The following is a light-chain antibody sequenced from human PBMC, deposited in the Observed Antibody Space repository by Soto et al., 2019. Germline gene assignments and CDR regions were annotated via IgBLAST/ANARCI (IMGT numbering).Light chain of an antibody. CDR1: QSVSTN. V-gene: IGKV3-15*01. Sequence: ETVMTQSPATLSVSPGERATLSCRASQSVSTNLAWYHQKPGQAPRLLIYGASTRATGIPARFSGRWSETEFTLTISSLQSEDLALYYCQQYNNWPRTFGQGTKVEIK. J-gene: IGKJ1*01. CDR2: GAS. CDR3: QQYNNWPRT.